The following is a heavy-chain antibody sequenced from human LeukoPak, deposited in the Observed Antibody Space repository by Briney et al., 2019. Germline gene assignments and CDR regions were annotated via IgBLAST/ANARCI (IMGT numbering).Heavy chain of an antibody. V-gene: IGHV3-7*01. CDR2: IKEDGSEH. D-gene: IGHD6-19*01. CDR3: ARSSGWSFDY. J-gene: IGHJ4*02. Sequence: GGSLRLSCAAAGFTFSSYWMNWVRQAPGKGREWVANIKEDGSEHYYVDSLRGRFTISRDNGKNSLYLQMNSLRAEDTAVYYCARSSGWSFDYWGQGTLVTVSS. CDR1: GFTFSSYW.